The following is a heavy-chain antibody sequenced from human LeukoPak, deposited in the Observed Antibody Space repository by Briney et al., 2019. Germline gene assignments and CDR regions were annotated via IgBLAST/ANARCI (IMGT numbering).Heavy chain of an antibody. D-gene: IGHD6-19*01. Sequence: ASVTVSCKASGYTFTSCGISWVRQAPGQGLEWMGWISAYNGNTNYAQNLQGRVTMTTETSTSTAYMELRSLISDDTAVYYCARGSKPNFIAVTGTDYFDYWGQGTLVTVSS. CDR1: GYTFTSCG. J-gene: IGHJ4*02. CDR3: ARGSKPNFIAVTGTDYFDY. V-gene: IGHV1-18*01. CDR2: ISAYNGNT.